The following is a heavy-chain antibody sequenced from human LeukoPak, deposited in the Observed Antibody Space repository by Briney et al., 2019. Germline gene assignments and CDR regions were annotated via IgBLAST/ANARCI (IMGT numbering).Heavy chain of an antibody. V-gene: IGHV3-23*01. Sequence: GGSLRLSCAASGFTFSSYAMSWVRQAPGKGLEWVSAISGSGGSTYYADSVKGRFTISRDNSKNTLYLQMNSLRAEDTTVYYCAKEREGPYYYGMDVWGQGTTVTVSS. CDR3: AKEREGPYYYGMDV. J-gene: IGHJ6*02. CDR2: ISGSGGST. D-gene: IGHD1-26*01. CDR1: GFTFSSYA.